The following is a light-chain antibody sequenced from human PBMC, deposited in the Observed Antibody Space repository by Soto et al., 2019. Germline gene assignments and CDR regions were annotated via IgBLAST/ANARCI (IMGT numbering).Light chain of an antibody. Sequence: EIVLTQSPATLSLSPGERATLSCRASQSVRSFLAWYQQKPGQSPRLLIYDASKRATGIPARFSGSGSGTDFTLTISSLEPEDFAVYYCQQYGTSLFSFGPGTKVDIK. V-gene: IGKV3-11*01. CDR2: DAS. CDR3: QQYGTSLFS. CDR1: QSVRSF. J-gene: IGKJ3*01.